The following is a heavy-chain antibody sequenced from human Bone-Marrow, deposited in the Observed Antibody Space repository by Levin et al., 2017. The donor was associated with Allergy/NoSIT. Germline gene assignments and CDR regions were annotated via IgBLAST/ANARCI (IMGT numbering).Heavy chain of an antibody. V-gene: IGHV3-73*01. D-gene: IGHD3-9*01. CDR1: GFTFSGSA. CDR3: TRRSGDWDYYYYGMDV. J-gene: IGHJ6*02. Sequence: GESLKISCAASGFTFSGSAMHWVRQASGKGLEWVGRIRSKANSYATAYAASVKGRFTISRDDSKNTAYLQMNSLKTEDTAVYYCTRRSGDWDYYYYGMDVWGQGTTVTVSS. CDR2: IRSKANSYAT.